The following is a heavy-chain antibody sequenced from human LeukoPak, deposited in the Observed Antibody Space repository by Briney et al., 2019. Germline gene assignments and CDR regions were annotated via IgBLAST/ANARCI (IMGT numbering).Heavy chain of an antibody. CDR3: ARQPVGATYDY. CDR2: IYYSGST. Sequence: SETLSLTCTVSGGSISSYYWSWIRQPPGKGLEWIGYIYYSGSTNYNPSLKSRVTISVDTSKNQFSLKLSSVTAADTAVYYCARQPVGATYDYWGQGTLVTVFS. J-gene: IGHJ4*02. CDR1: GGSISSYY. D-gene: IGHD1-26*01. V-gene: IGHV4-59*01.